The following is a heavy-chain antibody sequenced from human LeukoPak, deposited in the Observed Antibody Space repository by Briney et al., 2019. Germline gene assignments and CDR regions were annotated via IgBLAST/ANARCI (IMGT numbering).Heavy chain of an antibody. V-gene: IGHV3-21*01. Sequence: GGSLGLSCAASGFTLSSYSMNWVRQAPGKGLEWVSSISGGSSYMYYADSVKGRFTISRDNAENSLFLQMNSLRAEDTAVYYCAREIQEALDYWGQGTLVTVSS. J-gene: IGHJ4*02. D-gene: IGHD5-18*01. CDR1: GFTLSSYS. CDR2: ISGGSSYM. CDR3: AREIQEALDY.